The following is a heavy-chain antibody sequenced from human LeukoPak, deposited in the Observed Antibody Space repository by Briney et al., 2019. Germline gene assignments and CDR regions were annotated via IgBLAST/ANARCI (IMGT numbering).Heavy chain of an antibody. J-gene: IGHJ3*02. V-gene: IGHV1-69*01. D-gene: IGHD2-21*01. CDR3: AYSLRMARGAFDI. CDR1: GGTFSSYA. CDR2: IIPIFGTA. Sequence: SVKVSCKASGGTFSSYAISWVRQAPGQGLEWMGGIIPIFGTANYAQKFQGRVTITADESTSTAYMELSRLRSEDTAVYYCAYSLRMARGAFDIWGQGTMVTVSS.